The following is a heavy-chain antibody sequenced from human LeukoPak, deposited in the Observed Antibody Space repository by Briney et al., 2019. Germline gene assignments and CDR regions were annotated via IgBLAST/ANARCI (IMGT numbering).Heavy chain of an antibody. CDR1: GFAFSNYD. J-gene: IGHJ4*02. Sequence: GGSLRLSCAASGFAFSNYDLHWVRQAPGKGLEWVAFIQYDGSNKFHTDSVKGRFTISRDNSKNTLFLQMNSLRAEDTAVYYCAKPGGRVGESLNGIDYWGQGTLVTVS. D-gene: IGHD3-10*01. CDR2: IQYDGSNK. CDR3: AKPGGRVGESLNGIDY. V-gene: IGHV3-30*02.